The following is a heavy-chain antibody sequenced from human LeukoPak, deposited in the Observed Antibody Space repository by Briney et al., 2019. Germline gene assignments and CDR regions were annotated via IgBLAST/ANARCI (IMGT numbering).Heavy chain of an antibody. Sequence: SETLSLTCAVSGGSISSGGYSWSWIRQPPGKGLEWIGYIYHSGSTYYNPSLKSQVTISVDRSKNQFSLKLSSVTAADTAVYYCARVRYCSSTSCYGAWFDPWGQGTLVTVSS. CDR3: ARVRYCSSTSCYGAWFDP. J-gene: IGHJ5*02. CDR1: GGSISSGGYS. D-gene: IGHD2-2*01. CDR2: IYHSGST. V-gene: IGHV4-30-2*01.